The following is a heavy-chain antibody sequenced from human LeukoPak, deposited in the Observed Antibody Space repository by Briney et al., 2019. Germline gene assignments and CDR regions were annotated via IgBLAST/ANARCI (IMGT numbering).Heavy chain of an antibody. CDR1: GFTFSSYG. CDR3: ARDIVVVVAATYGMDV. D-gene: IGHD2-15*01. Sequence: PGGSLRLSCAASGFTFSSYGMHWVRLAPGKGLEWVAVIWYDGSNKYYADSVKGRFTISRDNSKNTLYLQMNSLRAEDTAVYYCARDIVVVVAATYGMDVWGQGTTVTVSS. CDR2: IWYDGSNK. J-gene: IGHJ6*02. V-gene: IGHV3-33*01.